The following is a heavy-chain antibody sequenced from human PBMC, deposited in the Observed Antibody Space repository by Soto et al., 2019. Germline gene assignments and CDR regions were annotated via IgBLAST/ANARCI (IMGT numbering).Heavy chain of an antibody. J-gene: IGHJ4*01. CDR3: ARNSVRFLEWLLYDYFDY. Sequence: ASVKVSCKASGYTFTSYPIHWVRQAPGQRLEWMGWINGGTCNTKYSQKFQGRVTITRDTSATTSYMELSSLRSEDTAVYYCARNSVRFLEWLLYDYFDYWGHGTLVTVSS. V-gene: IGHV1-3*01. CDR2: INGGTCNT. CDR1: GYTFTSYP. D-gene: IGHD3-3*01.